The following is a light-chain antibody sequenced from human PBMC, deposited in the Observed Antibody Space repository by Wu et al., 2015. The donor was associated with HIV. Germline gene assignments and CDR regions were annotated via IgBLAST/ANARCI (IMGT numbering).Light chain of an antibody. CDR3: QESSSIPPA. CDR2: AAS. V-gene: IGKV1-39*01. J-gene: IGKJ5*01. CDR1: QSISSY. Sequence: DIQMTQSPSSLSASVGDRVTITCRASQSISSYLNWYQQKPGKAPKLLIYAASNLQSGVPSRFSGSGSGTDFTLTISSLQPEDFATYFCQESSSIPPAFGQGTRVDNK.